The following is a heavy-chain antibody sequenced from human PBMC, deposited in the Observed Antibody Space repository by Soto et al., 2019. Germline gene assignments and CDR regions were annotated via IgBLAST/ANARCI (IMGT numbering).Heavy chain of an antibody. D-gene: IGHD4-4*01. V-gene: IGHV1-46*01. CDR3: AVGGNYLSMDV. J-gene: IGHJ6*02. CDR1: GYTFTSYY. Sequence: QVQLAQSGAEVKKPGASVKVSCKASGYTFTSYYMHWVRLAPGQGLEWMGIINPDGGGTSYAQKFQGRVIMTRDTSTSTVFMDMSSLRSEDTAVYYCAVGGNYLSMDVWGQGTTVTVSS. CDR2: INPDGGGT.